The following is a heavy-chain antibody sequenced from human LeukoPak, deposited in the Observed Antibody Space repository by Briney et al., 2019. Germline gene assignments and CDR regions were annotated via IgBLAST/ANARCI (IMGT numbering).Heavy chain of an antibody. CDR3: ARRSGRYYDSSGYYYGGGYYFDY. CDR2: IYPGDSGT. CDR1: GYSFTSYW. Sequence: GESLKISCKGSGYSFTSYWIGWVRQMPGKGLEWMGIIYPGDSGTRYSPSFQGRVTISADKSISTAYLQWSSLKASDTAMYYCARRSGRYYDSSGYYYGGGYYFDYWGQGTLVTVSS. D-gene: IGHD3-22*01. V-gene: IGHV5-51*01. J-gene: IGHJ4*02.